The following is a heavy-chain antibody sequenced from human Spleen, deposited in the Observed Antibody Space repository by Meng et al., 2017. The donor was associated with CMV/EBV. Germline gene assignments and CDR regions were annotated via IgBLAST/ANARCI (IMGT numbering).Heavy chain of an antibody. CDR1: GYSFSSYW. Sequence: GESLKISCKGSGYSFSSYWIGWVRQMPGKGLEWMGIIYAGDSDTRYSPSFQGQVTISADKSISTAYLQWSSLKASDTAMYYCARSHDPTFYYYGMDVWGQGTTVTVSS. J-gene: IGHJ6*02. D-gene: IGHD1-1*01. V-gene: IGHV5-51*01. CDR3: ARSHDPTFYYYGMDV. CDR2: IYAGDSDT.